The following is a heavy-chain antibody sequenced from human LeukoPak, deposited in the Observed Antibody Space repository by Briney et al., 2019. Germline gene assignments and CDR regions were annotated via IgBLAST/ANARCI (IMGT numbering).Heavy chain of an antibody. CDR1: GYSISSGYY. V-gene: IGHV4-38-2*01. Sequence: PSETLSLTCAVSGYSISSGYYWGWIRQPPGKGLEWIGSIYHSGSTYYNPSLKSRVTISVDTSKNQFSLKLSSVTAADTAVYFCVRHEEEDGYNAKPFDFWGQGTLVTVSS. CDR3: VRHEEEDGYNAKPFDF. D-gene: IGHD5-24*01. CDR2: IYHSGST. J-gene: IGHJ4*02.